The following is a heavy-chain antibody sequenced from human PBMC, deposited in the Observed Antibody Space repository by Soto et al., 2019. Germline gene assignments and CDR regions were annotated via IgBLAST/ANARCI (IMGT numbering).Heavy chain of an antibody. CDR3: ARGRGAAADYFDV. CDR1: GFTFSDYY. J-gene: IGHJ4*02. V-gene: IGHV3-11*05. Sequence: QVQLVGTGGGLVKPGGSLRLSCAVSGFTFSDYYMTWIRQAPGPALQWVSYISGSTSHTNYADSVKGRFITRRDNDKNSLFLQMNSLRAEDTAVYYCARGRGAAADYFDVWGQGTLVTVSS. D-gene: IGHD2-15*01. CDR2: ISGSTSHT.